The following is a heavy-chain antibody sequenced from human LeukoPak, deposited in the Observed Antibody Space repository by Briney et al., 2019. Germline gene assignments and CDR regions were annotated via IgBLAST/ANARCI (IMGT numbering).Heavy chain of an antibody. Sequence: SETLSLTCTVSGGSISSYYWSWIRQPAGKGLEWIGRIYTSGSTNYNPSLKSRVTMSVDTSKNQFSLKLSSVTAADTAVYYCARDLVGATSHKRIIDYWGQGTLVTVSS. CDR1: GGSISSYY. CDR2: IYTSGST. V-gene: IGHV4-4*07. J-gene: IGHJ4*02. CDR3: ARDLVGATSHKRIIDY. D-gene: IGHD1-26*01.